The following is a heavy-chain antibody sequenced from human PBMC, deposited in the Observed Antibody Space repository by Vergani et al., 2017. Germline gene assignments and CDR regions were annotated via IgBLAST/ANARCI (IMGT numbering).Heavy chain of an antibody. CDR1: GYSFTNYW. D-gene: IGHD5-24*01. CDR3: ARHLDGYSYPDL. J-gene: IGHJ2*01. CDR2: IYPGDSDT. V-gene: IGHV5-51*01. Sequence: EVPLVQSGAEVKKPGESLTISCKGSGYSFTNYWIVWVREMPGKGLEWMGIIYPGDSDTRYIPSFQGQVTISADKSISTAYLQWSSLMASDTAVYYCARHLDGYSYPDLWGRGTLVSVSS.